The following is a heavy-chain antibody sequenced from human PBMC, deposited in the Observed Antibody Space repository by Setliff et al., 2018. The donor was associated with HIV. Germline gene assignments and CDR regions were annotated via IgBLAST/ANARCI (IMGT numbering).Heavy chain of an antibody. V-gene: IGHV1-18*01. Sequence: ASVKVSCKASGYTFLTYGISWVRQAPGHGLEWMGWISPYNGHTNYAQNFQGRLTMTTDTSTSTAYMDLRSLRSEDTAVYYCARDIYDSGWFTLEYWGQGTLVTVSS. CDR1: GYTFLTYG. CDR3: ARDIYDSGWFTLEY. J-gene: IGHJ4*02. CDR2: ISPYNGHT. D-gene: IGHD6-19*01.